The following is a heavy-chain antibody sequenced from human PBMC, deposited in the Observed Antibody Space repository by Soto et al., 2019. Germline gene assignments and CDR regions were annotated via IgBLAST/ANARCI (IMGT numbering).Heavy chain of an antibody. CDR3: AKNPGYYYDSTGYHFDY. V-gene: IGHV3-23*01. Sequence: GGSLRLSCAASEFTLSNYAMSWVRQAPGKGLEWVSAISYGGGTTYYADSVKGRFTISRDNSKSTLYPQMNSLRAEDTAVYYCAKNPGYYYDSTGYHFDYWGQGTLVTVSS. CDR1: EFTLSNYA. J-gene: IGHJ4*02. D-gene: IGHD3-22*01. CDR2: ISYGGGTT.